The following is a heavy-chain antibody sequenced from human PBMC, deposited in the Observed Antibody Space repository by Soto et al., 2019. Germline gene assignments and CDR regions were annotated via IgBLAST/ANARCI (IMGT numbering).Heavy chain of an antibody. CDR2: MNPNSGNT. CDR3: ARVRADSSSWYEEDYYYGMDV. CDR1: GYTFTSYD. J-gene: IGHJ6*02. D-gene: IGHD6-13*01. V-gene: IGHV1-8*01. Sequence: ASVKVSCKASGYTFTSYDINWVRQATGQGLEWMGWMNPNSGNTGYAQKFQGRVTMTRNTSISTAYMELSSLRSEDTAVYYCARVRADSSSWYEEDYYYGMDVWGQGTTVTVSS.